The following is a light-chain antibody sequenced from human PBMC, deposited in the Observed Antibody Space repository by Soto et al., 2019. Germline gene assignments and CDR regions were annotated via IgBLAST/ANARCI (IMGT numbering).Light chain of an antibody. CDR3: QQRSSWPRT. Sequence: EVVLTQSPGTLSLSPGEGVTLFCRASQSVGRSLAWFQQKPGQAPRLLIYDASNRAPGIPARFSGSGSGTDFTLTISSLEPEDFALYYCQQRSSWPRTFGRGTKVEI. CDR2: DAS. J-gene: IGKJ1*01. V-gene: IGKV3-11*01. CDR1: QSVGRS.